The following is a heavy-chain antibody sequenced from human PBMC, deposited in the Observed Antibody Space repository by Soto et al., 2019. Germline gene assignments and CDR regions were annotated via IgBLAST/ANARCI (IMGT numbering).Heavy chain of an antibody. Sequence: EVQLLESGGGLVQPGGSLRLSCAASGFTFNDYAMLWVRQAPGKGLEWLSEISGSGGVTYYADSVRGRFTISRDNTKNIMSLQINSLRAEDTALYYCAKDAAAGGDAFDLWGQGTMVTVSP. CDR3: AKDAAAGGDAFDL. CDR2: ISGSGGVT. V-gene: IGHV3-23*01. D-gene: IGHD6-25*01. J-gene: IGHJ3*01. CDR1: GFTFNDYA.